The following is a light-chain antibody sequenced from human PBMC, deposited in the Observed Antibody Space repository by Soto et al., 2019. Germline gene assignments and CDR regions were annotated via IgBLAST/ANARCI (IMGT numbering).Light chain of an antibody. V-gene: IGKV3-20*01. J-gene: IGKJ5*01. CDR1: QSLSSSY. Sequence: EIVLTQSPGTLSLSPGERATLSCRAGQSLSSSYLAWYQQKPGQAPRLLIYDASNRATGIPDRFSGSGSGTDFTLTISRLEPEDLAEYYCQQYATSRITFGQGTRLEIK. CDR3: QQYATSRIT. CDR2: DAS.